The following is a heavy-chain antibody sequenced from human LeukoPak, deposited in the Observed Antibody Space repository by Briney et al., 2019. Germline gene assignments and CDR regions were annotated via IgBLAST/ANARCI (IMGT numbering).Heavy chain of an antibody. CDR1: GGSFSGYY. J-gene: IGHJ4*02. D-gene: IGHD6-19*01. CDR3: ARGVSSGHTYYFDY. V-gene: IGHV4-34*01. CDR2: INHSGST. Sequence: SETLSLTRAVYGGSFSGYYWSWIRQPPGKGLEWIGEINHSGSTNYNPSLKSRVTISVDTSKNQFSLKLSSVTAADTAVYYCARGVSSGHTYYFDYWGQGTLVTVSS.